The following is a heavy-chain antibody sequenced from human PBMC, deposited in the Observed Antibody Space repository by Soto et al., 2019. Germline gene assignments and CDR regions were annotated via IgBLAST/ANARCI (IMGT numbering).Heavy chain of an antibody. Sequence: TLSLTCTASGGSISSYYWSWIRQPPGKGLEWIGYIYYSGSTKYNPSLKSRATISVDSSKNQFSLKLSSVTAADTALYYCMLGSGWKHLDYSGQGSLVTVSS. CDR3: MLGSGWKHLDY. CDR2: IYYSGST. CDR1: GGSISSYY. V-gene: IGHV4-59*08. D-gene: IGHD3-22*01. J-gene: IGHJ4*02.